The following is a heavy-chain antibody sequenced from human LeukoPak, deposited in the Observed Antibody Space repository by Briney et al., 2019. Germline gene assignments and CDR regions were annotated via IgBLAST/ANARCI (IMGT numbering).Heavy chain of an antibody. Sequence: AGGSLRLSCAASGFSFSDYYMTWIRQAPGKGLEWISYISSSGSSIYYADSVKGRFTISRDNAKNSLYLHMDSPRAEDTALYYCAKLVDGGNYFYFDYWGQGTLVTVSS. CDR2: ISSSGSSI. J-gene: IGHJ4*02. CDR3: AKLVDGGNYFYFDY. D-gene: IGHD4/OR15-4a*01. V-gene: IGHV3-11*01. CDR1: GFSFSDYY.